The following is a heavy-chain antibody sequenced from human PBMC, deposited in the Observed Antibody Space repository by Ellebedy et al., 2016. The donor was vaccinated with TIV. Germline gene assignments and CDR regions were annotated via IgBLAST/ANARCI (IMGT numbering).Heavy chain of an antibody. CDR2: TYYRSKWYN. J-gene: IGHJ5*02. Sequence: SQTLSLTXAISGDSVSSNSAAWNWIRQSPSRGLEWLGRTYYRSKWYNDYAVSVKSRITINPDTSKNQFSLQLNSVTPEDTAVYYCARGGGITMVRGVIISSRGFDPWGQGTLVTVSS. CDR1: GDSVSSNSAA. D-gene: IGHD3-10*01. V-gene: IGHV6-1*01. CDR3: ARGGGITMVRGVIISSRGFDP.